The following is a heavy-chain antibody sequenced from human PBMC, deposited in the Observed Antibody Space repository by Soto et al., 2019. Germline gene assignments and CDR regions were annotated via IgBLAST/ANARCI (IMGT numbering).Heavy chain of an antibody. J-gene: IGHJ4*02. CDR2: IYYSGST. CDR3: ARHEYYDYVWGSYRYSDYYFDY. CDR1: GGSISSSSYY. D-gene: IGHD3-16*02. V-gene: IGHV4-39*01. Sequence: SETMYLTCTVSGGSISSSSYYWGWIRQPPGKGLEWIGSIYYSGSTYYNPSLKSRVTISVDTSKNQFSLKLSSVTAADTAVYYCARHEYYDYVWGSYRYSDYYFDYWGQGALVTVSS.